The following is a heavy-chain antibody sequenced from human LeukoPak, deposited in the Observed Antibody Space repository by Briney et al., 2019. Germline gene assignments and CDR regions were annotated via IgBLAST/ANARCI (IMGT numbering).Heavy chain of an antibody. J-gene: IGHJ4*02. CDR1: GFTFKTHA. CDR2: ISGSGGST. CDR3: AKDGDIVLMVYAFDY. D-gene: IGHD2-8*01. Sequence: GGSLRLSCAASGFTFKTHAMSWVRQAPGKGLEWVSAISGSGGSTYYADSVRGRFTISRDNSKNTLYLQMNSLRAEDTAVYYCAKDGDIVLMVYAFDYWGQGTLVTVSS. V-gene: IGHV3-23*01.